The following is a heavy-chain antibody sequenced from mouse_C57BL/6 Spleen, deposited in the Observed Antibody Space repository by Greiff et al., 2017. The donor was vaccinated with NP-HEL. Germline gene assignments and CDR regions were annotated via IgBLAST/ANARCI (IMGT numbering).Heavy chain of an antibody. Sequence: VKLQQSGAELAKPGASVKLSCKASGYTFTSYWMHWVKQRPGQGLEWIGYINPSSGYTKYNQKFKDKATLTADKSSSTAYMQLSSLTYEDSAVYYCASYYSNYDYAMDYWGQGTSVTVSS. D-gene: IGHD2-5*01. V-gene: IGHV1-7*01. CDR1: GYTFTSYW. J-gene: IGHJ4*01. CDR3: ASYYSNYDYAMDY. CDR2: INPSSGYT.